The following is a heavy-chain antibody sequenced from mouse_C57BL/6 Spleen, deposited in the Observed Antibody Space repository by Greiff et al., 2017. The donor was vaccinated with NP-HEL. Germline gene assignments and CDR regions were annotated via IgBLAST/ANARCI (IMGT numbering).Heavy chain of an antibody. Sequence: QVTLKECGPGILQSSQTLSLTCSFSGFSLSTSGMGVSWIRQPSGKGLEWLAHIYWDDDKRYNPSLKSRLTISKDTSRNQVFLKITSVDTADTATYYCARHDGAFDYWGQGTTLTVSS. V-gene: IGHV8-12*01. D-gene: IGHD2-3*01. CDR1: GFSLSTSGMG. CDR3: ARHDGAFDY. J-gene: IGHJ2*01. CDR2: IYWDDDK.